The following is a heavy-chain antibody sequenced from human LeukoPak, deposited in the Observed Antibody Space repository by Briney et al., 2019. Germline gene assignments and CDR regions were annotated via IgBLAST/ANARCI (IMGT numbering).Heavy chain of an antibody. D-gene: IGHD6-19*01. J-gene: IGHJ4*02. V-gene: IGHV1-69*04. CDR3: ARDSSGWYYFDY. CDR2: IIPILGIA. CDR1: GGTFSSYA. Sequence: ASVKVSCKASGGTFSSYAISWVRQAPGQGLEWMGRIIPILGIANYAQKFQGRVTITADKSTSTAYMELSSLRSEDTAVYYCARDSSGWYYFDYWGQGTLVTVSS.